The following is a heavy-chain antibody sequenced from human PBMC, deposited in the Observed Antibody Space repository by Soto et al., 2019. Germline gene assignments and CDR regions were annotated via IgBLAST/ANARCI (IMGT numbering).Heavy chain of an antibody. CDR2: ISAYNGNT. D-gene: IGHD2-2*01. V-gene: IGHV1-18*01. CDR1: GYTFTSYG. Sequence: QVQLVQSGAEVKKPGASVKVSCKASGYTFTSYGISWVRQAPGQGLEWMGWISAYNGNTNYAQKLKGRVTMTTDTSTSTAYMELRSLRSDDTAVYYCARGVVVVPAAMFDYYYMDVWGKGTTVTVSS. J-gene: IGHJ6*03. CDR3: ARGVVVVPAAMFDYYYMDV.